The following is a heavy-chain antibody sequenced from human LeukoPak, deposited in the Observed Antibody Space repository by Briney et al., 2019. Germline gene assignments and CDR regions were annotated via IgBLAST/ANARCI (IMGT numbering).Heavy chain of an antibody. J-gene: IGHJ4*02. D-gene: IGHD3-10*01. CDR1: GYSISSGYY. CDR2: IYHSGST. V-gene: IGHV4-38-2*01. Sequence: SETLSLTCAVSGYSISSGYYWGWIRQPPGKGLEWIGSIYHSGSTYYNPSLKSRVTISVDTSKNHFSLKLSSVTAEDTAVYYCARGVSRGGLLLVTFDYWGQGTLVTVSS. CDR3: ARGVSRGGLLLVTFDY.